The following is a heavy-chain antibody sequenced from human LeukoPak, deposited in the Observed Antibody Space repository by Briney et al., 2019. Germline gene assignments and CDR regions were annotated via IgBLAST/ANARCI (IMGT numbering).Heavy chain of an antibody. J-gene: IGHJ5*02. Sequence: PSETLSLTCTVSGYSISSGYHWGWIRQPPGKGLEWIGSISHSGSTYYNPSLKSRVTISVDTSENQFSLKLRSVTAADTAVYYCARVTSRLGWFDPWGQGTLVTVSS. CDR1: GYSISSGYH. CDR2: ISHSGST. CDR3: ARVTSRLGWFDP. V-gene: IGHV4-38-2*02. D-gene: IGHD1-14*01.